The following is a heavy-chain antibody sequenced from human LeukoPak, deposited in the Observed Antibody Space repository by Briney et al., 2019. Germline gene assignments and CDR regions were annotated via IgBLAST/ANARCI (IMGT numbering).Heavy chain of an antibody. J-gene: IGHJ4*02. CDR3: ARDRPTFRYCSSTSCPIRYDY. CDR2: INPNSGGT. V-gene: IGHV1-2*02. Sequence: ASVTVSCKASGYMFTGYYVHWVRQAPGQGLEWMGWINPNSGGTNYAQKFQGRVTMTRDTSISTVYMELSRLRSDDTAVYYCARDRPTFRYCSSTSCPIRYDYWGQGTLVTVSS. CDR1: GYMFTGYY. D-gene: IGHD2-2*01.